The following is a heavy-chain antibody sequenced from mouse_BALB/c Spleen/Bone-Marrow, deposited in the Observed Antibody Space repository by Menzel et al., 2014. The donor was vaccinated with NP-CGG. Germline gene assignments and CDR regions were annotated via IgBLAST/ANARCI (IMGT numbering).Heavy chain of an antibody. CDR2: IDPANGNT. Sequence: EVQLQQSGAELVKPGATVKLSCTASGFNIKDTYMHWVKQRPEQGLEWIGRIDPANGNTKYDPKFQGKATITADTSSNTAYLQLSSLTSEDTAVYYCARWEYYAMDYWGQGTSVTVSS. CDR1: GFNIKDTY. CDR3: ARWEYYAMDY. D-gene: IGHD4-1*01. V-gene: IGHV14-3*02. J-gene: IGHJ4*01.